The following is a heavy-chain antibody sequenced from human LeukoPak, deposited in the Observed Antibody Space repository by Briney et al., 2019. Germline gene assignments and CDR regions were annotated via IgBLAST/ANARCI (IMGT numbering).Heavy chain of an antibody. Sequence: SSETLSLTCAVSGGSISGSSYFWGWIRQPPGKGLEWIGSIYYSGSTYYNPSLKSRVTISVDTSKNQFSLKLSSVTAADTAVYYCARRDSSGVVPRWDYWGQGTLVTVSS. D-gene: IGHD6-25*01. V-gene: IGHV4-39*01. J-gene: IGHJ4*02. CDR2: IYYSGST. CDR3: ARRDSSGVVPRWDY. CDR1: GGSISGSSYF.